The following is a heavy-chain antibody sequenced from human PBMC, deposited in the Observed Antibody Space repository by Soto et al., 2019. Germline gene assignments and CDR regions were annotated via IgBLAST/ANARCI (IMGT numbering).Heavy chain of an antibody. D-gene: IGHD3-16*02. V-gene: IGHV3-30*18. CDR1: GFKFSFFA. Sequence: QVQLVESGGGVVQPGTSLRLSCAASGFKFSFFAMHWVRQAPGTGLEWVAVISYDGSEKYYADSVKGRFSISRDNSKNTLTLQMNSLRPDDTAVYFCAKALGELSPESYDYWGQGTLITFSS. CDR3: AKALGELSPESYDY. J-gene: IGHJ4*02. CDR2: ISYDGSEK.